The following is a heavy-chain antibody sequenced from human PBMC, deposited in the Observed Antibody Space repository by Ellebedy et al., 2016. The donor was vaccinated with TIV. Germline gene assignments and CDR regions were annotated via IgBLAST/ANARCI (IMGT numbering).Heavy chain of an antibody. V-gene: IGHV3-33*01. Sequence: GESLKISCAASGLTFSSYGMHWVRQAPGKGLEWVAVIWYDGSNKYYADSVKGRFTISRDNSKNKLYLQMNSLRAEDTAVYYCARDEMPPPIAASGDYYYYGMDVWGQGTTVTVSS. D-gene: IGHD6-13*01. CDR2: IWYDGSNK. CDR3: ARDEMPPPIAASGDYYYYGMDV. CDR1: GLTFSSYG. J-gene: IGHJ6*02.